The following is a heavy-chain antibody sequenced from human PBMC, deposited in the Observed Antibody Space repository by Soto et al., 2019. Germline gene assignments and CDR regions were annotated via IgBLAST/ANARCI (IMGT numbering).Heavy chain of an antibody. CDR3: ARDKSGPADY. Sequence: EVQLVESGGGLVQPGGSLRLSCEASGFTFSNYWMHWVRQAPGKGLVWVSLVKSDGSSTGYADSVKGRFTISRDNAKNMVYLQMNSLRVEDTAVYYCARDKSGPADYWGQGTLVTVSS. D-gene: IGHD5-12*01. V-gene: IGHV3-74*01. CDR2: VKSDGSST. J-gene: IGHJ4*02. CDR1: GFTFSNYW.